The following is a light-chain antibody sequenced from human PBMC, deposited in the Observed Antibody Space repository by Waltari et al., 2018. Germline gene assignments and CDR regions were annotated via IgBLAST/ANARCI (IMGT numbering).Light chain of an antibody. V-gene: IGKV1-39*01. CDR3: QQSKTLPLT. CDR1: QSISTY. CDR2: SAS. J-gene: IGKJ4*01. Sequence: DIQLTQSLSSLSASVGVRVPITCRASQSISTYLHWNQQESGNAPKLLFYSASSLQSGVPARFSGSGSGTDFTLTISSLQPEDFATYYCQQSKTLPLTFGGGTRVEI.